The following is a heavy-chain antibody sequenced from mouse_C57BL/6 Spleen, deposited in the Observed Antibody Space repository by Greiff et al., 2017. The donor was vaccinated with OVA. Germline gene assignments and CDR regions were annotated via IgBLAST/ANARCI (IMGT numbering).Heavy chain of an antibody. J-gene: IGHJ3*01. CDR3: ARGGYSNYGSWFAY. V-gene: IGHV1-55*01. D-gene: IGHD2-5*01. Sequence: VQLQQSGAELVKPGASVKMSCKASGYTFTSYWITWVKQRPGQGLEWIGDIYPGSGSTNYNEKFKSKATLTVDTSSSTAYMQLSSLTSEDSAVYYCARGGYSNYGSWFAYWGQGTLVTVSA. CDR2: IYPGSGST. CDR1: GYTFTSYW.